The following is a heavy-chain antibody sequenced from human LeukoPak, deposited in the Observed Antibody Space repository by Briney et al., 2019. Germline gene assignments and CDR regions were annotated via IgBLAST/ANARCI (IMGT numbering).Heavy chain of an antibody. Sequence: RPGRSLRLSCAASKFTFSNYGMHWVRQAPGKGLEWVAVISSDGSNKYYADSVKGRFTISRDNSKNTLYPQMNSLRAEDTAVYYCAKCPSGVLRYFAPIDYWGQGTLVTVSS. V-gene: IGHV3-30*18. CDR1: KFTFSNYG. D-gene: IGHD3-9*01. J-gene: IGHJ4*02. CDR3: AKCPSGVLRYFAPIDY. CDR2: ISSDGSNK.